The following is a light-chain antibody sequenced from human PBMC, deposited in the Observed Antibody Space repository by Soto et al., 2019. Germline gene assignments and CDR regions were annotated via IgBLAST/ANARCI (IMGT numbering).Light chain of an antibody. CDR1: SSYVGGYNY. CDR2: DVS. J-gene: IGLJ2*01. V-gene: IGLV2-14*01. CDR3: SSYTSSSPPVV. Sequence: QSALTQPASVSGSPGQSITISCTGPSSYVGGYNYVAWYQQHPCKAPKLMIYDVSNRPSGVSNRFSVSKSGNTASLTISGLQAEDEADYYCSSYTSSSPPVVFCGGTKLTVL.